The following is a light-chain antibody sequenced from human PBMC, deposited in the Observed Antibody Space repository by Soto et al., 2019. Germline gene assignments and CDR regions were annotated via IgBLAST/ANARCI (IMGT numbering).Light chain of an antibody. CDR3: HSYDSSSSGWV. V-gene: IGLV1-40*01. CDR2: ENT. Sequence: QSVLTQPPSVSGAPGQRVTISCTGSSSNIGAGFDVHWYQQLPGTAPKLLIFENTDRPSGVPDRFSGSKSGTSASLAITGLQAEDAADYYCHSYDSSSSGWVFGGGTMLTVL. CDR1: SSNIGAGFD. J-gene: IGLJ3*02.